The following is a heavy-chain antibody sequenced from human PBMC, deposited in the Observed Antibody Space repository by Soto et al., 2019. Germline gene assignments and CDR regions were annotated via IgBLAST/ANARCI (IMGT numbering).Heavy chain of an antibody. CDR2: ISGSGSST. J-gene: IGHJ1*01. CDR3: AKDLYSSSWGYFQH. Sequence: LRPSCAASGFTFSSYSMSWVRQAPGKGLEWVSAISGSGSSTYYADSVKGRFTISRDNSKITLYLQMNSVRAEDTAVYYCAKDLYSSSWGYFQHWGQGTLGTVSS. D-gene: IGHD6-13*01. CDR1: GFTFSSYS. V-gene: IGHV3-23*01.